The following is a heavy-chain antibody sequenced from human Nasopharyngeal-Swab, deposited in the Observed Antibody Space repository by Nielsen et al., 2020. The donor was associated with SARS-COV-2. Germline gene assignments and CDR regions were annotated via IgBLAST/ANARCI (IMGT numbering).Heavy chain of an antibody. J-gene: IGHJ4*02. CDR2: IWYGGSEK. CDR1: GFTFNNYG. D-gene: IGHD3-22*01. CDR3: GRDRYYDSSGFDY. V-gene: IGHV3-33*01. Sequence: GESLKISCAASGFTFNNYGMHWVRQAPGKGLEWVAVIWYGGSEKHYADSVRGRFTISRDNPKNTLYLQMNGLRAEDTAIYYCGRDRYYDSSGFDYWGQGTLVSVSS.